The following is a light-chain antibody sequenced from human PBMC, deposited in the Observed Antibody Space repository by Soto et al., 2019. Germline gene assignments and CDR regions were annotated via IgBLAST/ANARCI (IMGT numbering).Light chain of an antibody. J-gene: IGKJ1*01. CDR2: GAS. Sequence: IVVTQWRGTLSVPPVERATLSCMASQSVSSNLAWYQQKPGQAPRLLISGASTRATGIPARLSGSGSGTEFTLTISTLQSEDFAIYYCQHYNNWPPWTFGQGTKVDIK. V-gene: IGKV3-15*01. CDR3: QHYNNWPPWT. CDR1: QSVSSN.